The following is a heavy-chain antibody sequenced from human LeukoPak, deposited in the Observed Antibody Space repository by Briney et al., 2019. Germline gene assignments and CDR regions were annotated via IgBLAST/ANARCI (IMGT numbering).Heavy chain of an antibody. J-gene: IGHJ6*02. CDR2: INTNTGNP. D-gene: IGHD3-3*01. CDR1: GYTFTSYA. Sequence: ASVKVSCKASGYTFTSYAMNWVRQAPGQGLEWMGWINTNTGNPTYAQGFTGRFVFSLDTSVSTAYLQISSLKAEDTAVYYCARDGPYYDFWSGYYRLPTYYYYGMDVWGQGTTVTVSS. V-gene: IGHV7-4-1*02. CDR3: ARDGPYYDFWSGYYRLPTYYYYGMDV.